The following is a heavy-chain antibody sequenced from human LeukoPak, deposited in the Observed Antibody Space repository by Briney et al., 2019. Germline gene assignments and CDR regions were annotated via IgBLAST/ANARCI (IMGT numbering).Heavy chain of an antibody. Sequence: PSETLSLTCAVYGGSFSGYYWSWIRQPPGKGLEWIGEINHSGSTNYNPSLKSRVTISVDTSKNQFSLKLSSVTAADTAVYCCARGIRRRYCSSTSCSPAFDYWGQGTLVTVSS. CDR3: ARGIRRRYCSSTSCSPAFDY. V-gene: IGHV4-34*01. CDR2: INHSGST. J-gene: IGHJ4*02. D-gene: IGHD2-2*01. CDR1: GGSFSGYY.